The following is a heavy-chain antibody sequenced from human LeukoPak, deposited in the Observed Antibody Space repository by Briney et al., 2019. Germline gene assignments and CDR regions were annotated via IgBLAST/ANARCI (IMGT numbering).Heavy chain of an antibody. CDR1: GFTFSTYA. D-gene: IGHD2-21*02. CDR2: MSTTGGGK. CDR3: ARDPATIMVVTDMNGFDI. Sequence: GGSLRLSCAASGFTFSTYAMSWVRQAPGKGLEWVSGMSTTGGGKYYADSVKGRFTISRDNSKNTLYLQMNSLRAEDTAVYYCARDPATIMVVTDMNGFDIWGQGTLVTVSS. V-gene: IGHV3-23*01. J-gene: IGHJ3*02.